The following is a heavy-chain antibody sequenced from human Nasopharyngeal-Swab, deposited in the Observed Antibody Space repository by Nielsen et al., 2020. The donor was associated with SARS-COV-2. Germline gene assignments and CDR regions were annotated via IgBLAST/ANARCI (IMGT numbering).Heavy chain of an antibody. CDR3: ARGLGRLSQNDY. J-gene: IGHJ4*02. V-gene: IGHV1-8*01. CDR2: MNPNSGNT. D-gene: IGHD3-16*02. Sequence: ASVKVDCKASGYTFTGYDINWVRQATGQGLEWMGWMNPNSGNTGYAQKFQGRVTMTRNTSISTAYMELSSLRSEDTAVYYCARGLGRLSQNDYWGQGTLVTVSS. CDR1: GYTFTGYD.